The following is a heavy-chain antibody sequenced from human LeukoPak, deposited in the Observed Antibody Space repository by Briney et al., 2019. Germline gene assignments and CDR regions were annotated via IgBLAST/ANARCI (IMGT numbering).Heavy chain of an antibody. CDR3: AKVPSSGWYVDY. J-gene: IGHJ4*02. V-gene: IGHV3-23*01. CDR1: GFTFSSYA. CDR2: IGGSGGST. Sequence: GGSLRLSCAASGFTFSSYAMSWVRQAPGKGLEWVSAIGGSGGSTYYADSAKGRFTISRDNSKSTLYLQMNSLRAEDTAVYYCAKVPSSGWYVDYWGQGTLVTVSS. D-gene: IGHD6-19*01.